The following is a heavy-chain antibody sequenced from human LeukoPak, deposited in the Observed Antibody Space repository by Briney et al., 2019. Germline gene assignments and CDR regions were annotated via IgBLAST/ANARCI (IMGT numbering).Heavy chain of an antibody. V-gene: IGHV3-74*01. CDR3: ARSLGGH. CDR1: GFTFSSYW. Sequence: GGSLRLSCAASGFTFSSYWMHWVRQVPGKGLVWVSRISGDGSITSYADYVKGRFTISRDNAKNSLYLQMNSLRAEDTAVYYRARSLGGHWGQGTLVTVSS. D-gene: IGHD3-16*01. CDR2: ISGDGSIT. J-gene: IGHJ1*01.